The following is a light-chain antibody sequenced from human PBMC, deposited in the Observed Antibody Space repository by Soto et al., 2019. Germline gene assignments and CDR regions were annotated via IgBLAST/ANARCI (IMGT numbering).Light chain of an antibody. CDR1: QSVFTN. Sequence: EVVMTQSPATLTVSPGERATLSCRASQSVFTNLAWFQQRPGQAPRLLISGASTRATGIPARFSGSGSGAEFTLTISSLQSEDFAVYYCQQYNNWPYTFGQGTQLEI. J-gene: IGKJ2*01. CDR3: QQYNNWPYT. CDR2: GAS. V-gene: IGKV3-15*01.